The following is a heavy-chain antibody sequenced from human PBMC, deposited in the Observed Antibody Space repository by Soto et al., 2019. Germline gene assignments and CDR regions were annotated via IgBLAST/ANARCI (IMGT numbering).Heavy chain of an antibody. J-gene: IGHJ4*02. Sequence: SVKVSCKACGGTFSSYAIRWVRQAPGQGLEWMGGIIPIFGTANYAQKFQGRVTITADESTSTAYMELSSLRSEDTAVYYCARGGSEGDGYNYGSLGDYWGRG. CDR3: ARGGSEGDGYNYGSLGDY. D-gene: IGHD5-12*01. CDR1: GGTFSSYA. V-gene: IGHV1-69*13. CDR2: IIPIFGTA.